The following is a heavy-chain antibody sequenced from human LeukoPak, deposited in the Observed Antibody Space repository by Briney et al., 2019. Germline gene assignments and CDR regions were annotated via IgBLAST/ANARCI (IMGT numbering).Heavy chain of an antibody. Sequence: PSENLSLTCTVSGGSISSSSYYWGWIRQPPGKGLEWIGSIYYSGSTYYNPSLKSRVTISVDTSKNQFSLKLSSVTAADTAVYYCARSTGGTYSSSWYEGFDYWGQGTLVTVSS. D-gene: IGHD6-13*01. CDR3: ARSTGGTYSSSWYEGFDY. J-gene: IGHJ4*02. CDR1: GGSISSSSYY. V-gene: IGHV4-39*07. CDR2: IYYSGST.